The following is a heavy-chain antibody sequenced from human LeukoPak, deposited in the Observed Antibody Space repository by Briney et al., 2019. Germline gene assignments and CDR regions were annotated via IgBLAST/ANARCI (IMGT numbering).Heavy chain of an antibody. J-gene: IGHJ4*02. CDR1: GYTFTSYD. V-gene: IGHV1-8*03. CDR2: MNPNSGNT. Sequence: GASVKVSCKASGYTFTSYDINWVRQATGQGLEWMGWMNPNSGNTGYAQKFQGRVTITRNTSISTAYMELSSLRSEDTAVYYCATDATTYYGSGSYVYWGQGTLVTVSS. CDR3: ATDATTYYGSGSYVY. D-gene: IGHD3-10*01.